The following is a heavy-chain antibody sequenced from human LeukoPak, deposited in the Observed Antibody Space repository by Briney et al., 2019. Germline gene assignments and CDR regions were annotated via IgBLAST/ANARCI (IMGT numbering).Heavy chain of an antibody. CDR1: GFNFSNYA. J-gene: IGHJ1*01. CDR3: ARGGFGYSYGSLQH. V-gene: IGHV3-23*01. CDR2: ISGSGDPT. D-gene: IGHD5-18*01. Sequence: GGSLRLSCAASGFNFSNYALSWVRQAPGKGLEWVSFISGSGDPTYYADSVKGRFTVSRDNSKNTLYLQLNSLRSEDTAVYFCARGGFGYSYGSLQHWGQGTLVTVSS.